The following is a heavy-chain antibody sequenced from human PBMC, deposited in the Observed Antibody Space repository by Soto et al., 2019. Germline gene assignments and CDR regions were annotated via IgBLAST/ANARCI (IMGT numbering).Heavy chain of an antibody. Sequence: EVQLVESGGGLVQPGGSLRLSCAASGFTFSDHYMDWVRQTPGKGLEWIGRIKNKANSYSTQYAASVEGRFTISRDDSXNSLFLQMNSLRAEDTALYYCTRVRLGATTRYFDYWGRGTLVSVSS. CDR3: TRVRLGATTRYFDY. D-gene: IGHD1-26*01. J-gene: IGHJ4*02. CDR2: IKNKANSYST. V-gene: IGHV3-72*01. CDR1: GFTFSDHY.